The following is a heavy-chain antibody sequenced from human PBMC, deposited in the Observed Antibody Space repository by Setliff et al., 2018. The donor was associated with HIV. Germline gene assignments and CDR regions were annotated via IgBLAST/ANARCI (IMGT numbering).Heavy chain of an antibody. D-gene: IGHD3-22*01. V-gene: IGHV1-2*06. CDR3: AREIGDYYDSSGYYPPTDYYYGMDV. CDR2: INPNSGGT. Sequence: GASVKVSCKASGYTFTEFYVHWVRQAPGEGLEWMGRINPNSGGTNYAQKFQGRVTTTRDTSISTAYMELSRLRSDDTAVYYCAREIGDYYDSSGYYPPTDYYYGMDVWGQGTTVTVSS. CDR1: GYTFTEFY. J-gene: IGHJ6*02.